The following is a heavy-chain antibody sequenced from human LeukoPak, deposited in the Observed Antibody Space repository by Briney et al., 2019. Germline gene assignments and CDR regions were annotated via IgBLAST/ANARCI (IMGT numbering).Heavy chain of an antibody. Sequence: GGSLRLSCTASGFTFGDYAMSWVRQAPGKGLEWVGFIRSKAYGGTTEYAASVKGRFTISRDDSKSIAYLQMNSLKTEDTAVYYCTRGNGGNLDYWGQGTLVTVSS. CDR2: IRSKAYGGTT. CDR3: TRGNGGNLDY. D-gene: IGHD4-23*01. V-gene: IGHV3-49*04. CDR1: GFTFGDYA. J-gene: IGHJ4*02.